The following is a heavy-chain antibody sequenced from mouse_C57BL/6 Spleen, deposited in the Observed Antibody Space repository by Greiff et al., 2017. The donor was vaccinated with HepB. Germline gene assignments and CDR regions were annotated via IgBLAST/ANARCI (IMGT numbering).Heavy chain of an antibody. J-gene: IGHJ3*01. V-gene: IGHV5-9-1*02. CDR2: ISSGGDYI. CDR1: GFSFRTYA. CDR3: TSHHYLSSYWTAH. Sequence: EVKVVESRECLLHPGWSLILPCAAPGFSFRTYAMSWVRRTPEKRLEWVAYISSGGDYIYYADTVKGRFTISRDNARNTLYLQMSSLKSEDTAMYYCTSHHYLSSYWTAHWAQRTL. D-gene: IGHD5-5*01.